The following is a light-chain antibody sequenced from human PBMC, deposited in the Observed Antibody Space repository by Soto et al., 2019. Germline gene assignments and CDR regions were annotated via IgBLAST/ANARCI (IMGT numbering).Light chain of an antibody. CDR2: GAS. V-gene: IGKV3-15*01. CDR1: QSVSNN. J-gene: IGKJ1*01. Sequence: ELVLTQSPGTLSLSLGERANLPCRGSQSVSNNYVAWYQQKPGQAPRLLIHGASTRAPGFPARVSGSGAGTDFTRTISSLQSEDFAVYYCQQYDNWPWTFGQGTKVEIK. CDR3: QQYDNWPWT.